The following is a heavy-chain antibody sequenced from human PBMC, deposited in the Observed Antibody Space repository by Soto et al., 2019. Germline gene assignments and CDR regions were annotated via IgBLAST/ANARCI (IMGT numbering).Heavy chain of an antibody. CDR2: IHGDGDYI. D-gene: IGHD1-26*01. J-gene: IGHJ2*01. Sequence: EVQLLESWGCVVQPGGSRRLSCPASGITFSCCSMSWVRQAPGKGLEWVSTIHGDGDYIHYTDSVKGRFTISRDNSANTLYLQMNSLRGDDTAVYYCVKNRGGGSYSICSFASWGRGTLVTVSS. V-gene: IGHV3-23*01. CDR3: VKNRGGGSYSICSFAS. CDR1: GITFSCCS.